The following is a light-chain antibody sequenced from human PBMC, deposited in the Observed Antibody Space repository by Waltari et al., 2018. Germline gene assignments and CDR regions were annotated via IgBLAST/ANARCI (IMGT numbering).Light chain of an antibody. J-gene: IGKJ5*01. CDR3: QHYNSYSPIT. V-gene: IGKV1-5*03. CDR1: QSISGW. CDR2: KAS. Sequence: DIQMTQSPSTLSASIGDRVTITCRASQSISGWLARYQQKPGKAPKLLIFKASNLQSGVPSRFSGSGSGTDFTLTISSLQPDDFATYYCQHYNSYSPITFGQGTRLEIK.